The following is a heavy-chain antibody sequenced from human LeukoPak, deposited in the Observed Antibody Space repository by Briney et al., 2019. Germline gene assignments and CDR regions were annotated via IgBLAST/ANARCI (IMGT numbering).Heavy chain of an antibody. J-gene: IGHJ3*02. D-gene: IGHD6-6*01. V-gene: IGHV4-59*08. CDR3: ARHRAYSSSSPFDI. CDR2: IYYSGST. Sequence: PSETLSLTCSDSGGSSSNYYWSWIRQPPGRGLEWIGYIYYSGSTNSNASLKSRVTIFVDPSKNQFSLRLSSVTAADTAVYYCARHRAYSSSSPFDIWGQGTMVTVSS. CDR1: GGSSSNYY.